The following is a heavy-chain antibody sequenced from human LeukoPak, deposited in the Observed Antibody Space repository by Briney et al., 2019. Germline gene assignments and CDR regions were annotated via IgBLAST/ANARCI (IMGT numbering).Heavy chain of an antibody. D-gene: IGHD5-12*01. Sequence: GGSLRLSCAASGFTFSSYGMHWVRQAPRKWLECVAVICYDGSNKYYADSVKGRFTISRDNSKNTLYLKMNSLRAEDTAVYYCARVEDSGLDYWGQGTLVTVSS. CDR2: ICYDGSNK. CDR1: GFTFSSYG. CDR3: ARVEDSGLDY. V-gene: IGHV3-33*01. J-gene: IGHJ4*02.